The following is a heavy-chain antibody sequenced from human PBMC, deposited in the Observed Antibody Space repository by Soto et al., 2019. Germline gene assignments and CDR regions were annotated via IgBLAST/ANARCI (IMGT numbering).Heavy chain of an antibody. CDR2: INTDGSRT. CDR1: GFTFSSNW. Sequence: EVQLVESGGGLVQPGGSLRLSCAASGFTFSSNWMHWVRRVPGRGLVWVSRINTDGSRTSYEDSVEGRFTISRENAKNTVYLQMSSLRAEDTAVYYCARDGEGFWGQGTLVTVSS. V-gene: IGHV3-74*01. J-gene: IGHJ4*02. D-gene: IGHD2-21*01. CDR3: ARDGEGF.